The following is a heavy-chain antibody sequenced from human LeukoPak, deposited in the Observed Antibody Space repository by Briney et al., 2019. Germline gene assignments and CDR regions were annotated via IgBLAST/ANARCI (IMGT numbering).Heavy chain of an antibody. CDR2: IYHSGST. CDR3: ARRVAVAGWYFDL. CDR1: GGSISSSSYY. Sequence: SETLSLNCTVSGGSISSSSYYWGWIRQPPGKGLEWIGSIYHSGSTYYNPSLKSRVTISVDTSKNQFSLKLSSVTAADTAVYYCARRVAVAGWYFDLWGRGTLVTVSS. J-gene: IGHJ2*01. V-gene: IGHV4-39*07. D-gene: IGHD6-19*01.